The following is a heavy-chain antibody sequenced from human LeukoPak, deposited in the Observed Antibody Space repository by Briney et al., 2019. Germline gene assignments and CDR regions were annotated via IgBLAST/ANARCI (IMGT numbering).Heavy chain of an antibody. J-gene: IGHJ6*02. D-gene: IGHD3-22*01. CDR1: GYTFTCYY. CDR3: AREYHVGSSGYYGSYNTRRGMDV. V-gene: IGHV1-2*02. Sequence: ASVKVSCKASGYTFTCYYMHWVRQAPGQGLEWMGWINPNSGGTNYAQKFQGRVTMTRDTSISTAYMELSRLRSDDTAVYYCAREYHVGSSGYYGSYNTRRGMDVWGQGTTVTVSS. CDR2: INPNSGGT.